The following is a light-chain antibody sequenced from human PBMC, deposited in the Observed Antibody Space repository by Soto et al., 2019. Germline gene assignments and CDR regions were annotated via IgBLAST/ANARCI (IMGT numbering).Light chain of an antibody. J-gene: IGKJ3*01. CDR3: QKYTRAPFT. Sequence: DIQMTQSPSSLSAAVGDRVTITCRASQGIDTYLAWYQQKPGKVPKLMIYAASTLQSGVPSRFSGSGSGTDFTLTISRLQPADFATYYCQKYTRAPFTFGPVTKVDIK. V-gene: IGKV1-27*01. CDR1: QGIDTY. CDR2: AAS.